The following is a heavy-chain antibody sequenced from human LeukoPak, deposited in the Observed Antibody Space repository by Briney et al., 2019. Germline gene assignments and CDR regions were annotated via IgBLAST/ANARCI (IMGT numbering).Heavy chain of an antibody. J-gene: IGHJ4*02. CDR2: INHSGST. Sequence: SETLSLTCAVYGGSFSGYYWSWIRQPPGKGLEWIGEINHSGSTNYNPSLKSRVTISVDTSKNQFSLKLSSVTAADTAVYYCAREKNYYGSGSSHPYFDYWGQGTLVTVSS. CDR3: AREKNYYGSGSSHPYFDY. CDR1: GGSFSGYY. D-gene: IGHD3-10*01. V-gene: IGHV4-34*01.